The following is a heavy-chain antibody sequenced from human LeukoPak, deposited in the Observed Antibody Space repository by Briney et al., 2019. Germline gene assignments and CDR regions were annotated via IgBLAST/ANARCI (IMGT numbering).Heavy chain of an antibody. CDR3: ARDPHIVVVTAILNYYGMDV. CDR1: GFTFSSYE. J-gene: IGHJ6*02. CDR2: ISSSGSTI. D-gene: IGHD2-21*02. V-gene: IGHV3-48*03. Sequence: PGGSLRLSCAASGFTFSSYEMNWVRQAPGKGLEWASYISSSGSTIYYADSVKGRFTISRDNSKNTLYLQMNSLRAEDTAVYYCARDPHIVVVTAILNYYGMDVWGQGTTVTVSS.